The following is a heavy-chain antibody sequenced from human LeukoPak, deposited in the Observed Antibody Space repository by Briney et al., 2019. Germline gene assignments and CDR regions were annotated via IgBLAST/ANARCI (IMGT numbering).Heavy chain of an antibody. CDR1: GYTLTELS. V-gene: IGHV1-24*01. Sequence: GASVKVSCKVSGYTLTELSMHWVRQAPGKGLEWMGGFDPEDGETIYAQKFQGRVTMTEDTSTDTAYMELSSLRSEDTAVYYCATRGQYCSGGSCYSLAWYFDLWGRGTLVTVSS. D-gene: IGHD2-15*01. J-gene: IGHJ2*01. CDR2: FDPEDGET. CDR3: ATRGQYCSGGSCYSLAWYFDL.